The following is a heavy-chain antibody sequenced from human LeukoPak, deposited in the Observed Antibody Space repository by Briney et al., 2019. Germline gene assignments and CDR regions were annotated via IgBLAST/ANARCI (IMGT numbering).Heavy chain of an antibody. CDR1: GYTFTGYY. Sequence: ASVKVSCKASGYTFTGYYMHWVRQAPGQGLEWMGWINPNSGGTNYAQKFQGRVTMTRDTSISTAYMELSRLRSDDTAVYYCARGPFYDESSVYSSALNNWFAPGGGGSLATV. J-gene: IGHJ5*02. CDR3: ARGPFYDESSVYSSALNNWFAP. V-gene: IGHV1-2*02. CDR2: INPNSGGT. D-gene: IGHD3-22*01.